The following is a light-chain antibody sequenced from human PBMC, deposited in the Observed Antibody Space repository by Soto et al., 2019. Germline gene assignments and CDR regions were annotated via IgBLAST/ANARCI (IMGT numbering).Light chain of an antibody. J-gene: IGKJ2*01. CDR2: KAS. Sequence: DIQMTQSPSTLSASVGDRVTITCRASQSISFWLAWFQQKPGKAPNLLIYKASTLATGVPARFSGSGSGTEFTLTISSLQPDDFASYYCQQYHSSPLTFGQGTRLEIK. CDR1: QSISFW. CDR3: QQYHSSPLT. V-gene: IGKV1-5*03.